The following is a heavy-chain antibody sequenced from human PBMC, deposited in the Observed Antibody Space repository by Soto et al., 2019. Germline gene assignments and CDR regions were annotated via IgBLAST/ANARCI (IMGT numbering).Heavy chain of an antibody. CDR2: ISTDGTEK. CDR3: VKDGGTLPNVVNDPFDI. V-gene: IGHV3-30*14. J-gene: IGHJ3*02. CDR1: GFTFSRYV. D-gene: IGHD3-16*01. Sequence: VQLVESGGGVAQPGASLRLSCVASGFTFSRYVIHWVRQAPGKGLEWVALISTDGTEKYYPGSVRGRFTISRDNSKNTLYLQMISPRTEDTVVYYCVKDGGTLPNVVNDPFDIWGQATKVTVSS.